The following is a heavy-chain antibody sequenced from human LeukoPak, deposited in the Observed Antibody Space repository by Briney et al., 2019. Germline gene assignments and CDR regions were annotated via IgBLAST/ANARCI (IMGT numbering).Heavy chain of an antibody. J-gene: IGHJ5*02. V-gene: IGHV4-39*07. CDR2: IYYSGST. CDR1: GGSISSSSYY. D-gene: IGHD4-17*01. Sequence: SETLSLTCTVSGGSISSSSYYWGWIRQPPGKGLEWIGSIYYSGSTYYNPSLKSRVTISVDTSKNQFSLKLSSVTAADTAVYYCARGGTVTPTWFDPWGQGTLVTVSS. CDR3: ARGGTVTPTWFDP.